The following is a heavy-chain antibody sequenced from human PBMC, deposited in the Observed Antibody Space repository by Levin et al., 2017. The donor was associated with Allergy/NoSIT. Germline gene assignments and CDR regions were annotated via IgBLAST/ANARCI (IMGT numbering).Heavy chain of an antibody. D-gene: IGHD5-18*01. CDR3: AREGGYSYGPS. CDR1: GFTLRSYS. J-gene: IGHJ4*02. V-gene: IGHV3-21*01. Sequence: GGSLRLXXXXXGFTLRSYSMNRVGQATGKGLEWVSSISSSSSYIYYADSVKGRFTISRDNAKNSLYLQMNSLRAEDTAVYYCAREGGYSYGPSWGQGTLVTVSS. CDR2: ISSSSSYI.